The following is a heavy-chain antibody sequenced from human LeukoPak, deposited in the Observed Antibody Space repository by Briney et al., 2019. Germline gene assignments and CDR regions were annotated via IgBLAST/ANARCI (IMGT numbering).Heavy chain of an antibody. CDR2: ISYDGSNK. D-gene: IGHD5-12*01. CDR1: GFTFSSYA. J-gene: IGHJ4*02. Sequence: GGSLRLSCAASGFTFSSYAMHWVRHAPGKGLEWVAVISYDGSNKYYADSVKGRFTISRDNSKNTLYLQMNSLRAEDTAVYYCARYPGYSGYDYWGQGTLVTVSS. CDR3: ARYPGYSGYDY. V-gene: IGHV3-30-3*01.